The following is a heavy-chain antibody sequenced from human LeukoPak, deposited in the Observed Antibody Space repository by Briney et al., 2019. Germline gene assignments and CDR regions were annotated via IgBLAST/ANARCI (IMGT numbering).Heavy chain of an antibody. CDR1: GINFMTYD. J-gene: IGHJ4*02. CDR3: AKGLRWFGDFYFNFFDY. CDR2: ISYDGDKR. Sequence: PGGSLRLFCAASGINFMTYDTHWFRQAPGKGLELLAFISYDGDKRFFGEFIKGRFTIARDNSENTVSLKMSNLNTDDTAVYYCAKGLRWFGDFYFNFFDYWGEGILVNVSS. D-gene: IGHD3-10*01. V-gene: IGHV3-30*18.